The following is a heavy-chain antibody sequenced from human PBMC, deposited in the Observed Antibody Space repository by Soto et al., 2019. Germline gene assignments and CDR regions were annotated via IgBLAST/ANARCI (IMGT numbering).Heavy chain of an antibody. CDR3: ARPTYYYDSSGPPAY. D-gene: IGHD3-22*01. V-gene: IGHV1-46*01. CDR2: INPSGGST. CDR1: GYTFTSYF. J-gene: IGHJ4*02. Sequence: ASVKVSCKASGYTFTSYFMHWVRQAPGQGLEWMGIINPSGGSTSYAQKFQGRVTMTRDNAKNSLYLQMNSLRAGDTAVYYCARPTYYYDSSGPPAYWGQGTLVTVSS.